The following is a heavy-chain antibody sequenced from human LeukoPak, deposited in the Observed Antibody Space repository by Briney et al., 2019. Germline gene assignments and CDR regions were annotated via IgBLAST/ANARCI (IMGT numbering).Heavy chain of an antibody. Sequence: GGSLRLSCAASGFTVSSNYMSWVRQAPGKGLEWVSVIHSGGSTYYADSVKGRFTISRDNSKNALYLQMNSLRAEDTAVYYCARDRGYSYGYYYYCGMDVWGQGTTVTVSS. CDR2: IHSGGST. CDR1: GFTVSSNY. V-gene: IGHV3-66*01. D-gene: IGHD5-18*01. CDR3: ARDRGYSYGYYYYCGMDV. J-gene: IGHJ6*02.